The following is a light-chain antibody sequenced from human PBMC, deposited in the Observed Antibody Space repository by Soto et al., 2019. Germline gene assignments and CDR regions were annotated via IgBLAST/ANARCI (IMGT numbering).Light chain of an antibody. V-gene: IGKV3-20*01. CDR1: QSLSSSY. CDR3: QQYDAGLWT. J-gene: IGKJ1*01. Sequence: GLTKYQGTLSLSPGERATLSCRASQSLSSSYLAWYQQKPGQAPRLLIYATSTRATGIPDRFSGSGSGTDFTLTISKLEPEDFAVYYCQQYDAGLWTFGHRTNVDIK. CDR2: ATS.